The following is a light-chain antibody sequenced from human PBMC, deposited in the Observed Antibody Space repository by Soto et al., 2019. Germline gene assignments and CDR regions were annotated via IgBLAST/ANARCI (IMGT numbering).Light chain of an antibody. V-gene: IGKV1-12*01. CDR2: AAS. J-gene: IGKJ5*01. Sequence: IQMTQSPSSVSASVVDRVTISCRASQGISNWLAWYQQKPGKAPRLLIYAASTLQSGVPSRFSGTGSGTDFTLTISSLQSEDFATYYCQQANSFPLITFGQGTRLEI. CDR3: QQANSFPLIT. CDR1: QGISNW.